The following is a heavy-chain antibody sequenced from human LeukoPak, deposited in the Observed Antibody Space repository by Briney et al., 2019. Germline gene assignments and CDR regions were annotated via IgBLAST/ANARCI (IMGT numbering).Heavy chain of an antibody. CDR1: GGSFSGYY. Sequence: RPSETLSLTCAVYGGSFSGYYWSWIRQPPGKGLEWIGEINHSGSTNYNPSLKSRVTISVDTSKNQFSLKLSSVTAADTAVYYCARDRYCSSTSCRYYYYYYGIDVWGQGTTVTVSS. CDR2: INHSGST. J-gene: IGHJ6*02. CDR3: ARDRYCSSTSCRYYYYYYGIDV. D-gene: IGHD2-2*01. V-gene: IGHV4-34*01.